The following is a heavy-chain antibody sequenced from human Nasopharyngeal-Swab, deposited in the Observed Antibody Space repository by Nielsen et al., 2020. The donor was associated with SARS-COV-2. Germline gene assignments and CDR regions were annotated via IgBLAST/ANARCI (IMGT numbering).Heavy chain of an antibody. CDR2: IWYDGSNK. Sequence: GESLKISCAASGFTFSSYVMHWVRQAPGKGLEWVAVIWYDGSNKYYADSVKGRFTISRDNSKNTLYLQMNSLRAEDTAVYYCARGGTGTYYDFWSGYPADYYYGMDVWGQGTTVTVSS. J-gene: IGHJ6*02. D-gene: IGHD3-3*01. CDR1: GFTFSSYV. V-gene: IGHV3-33*01. CDR3: ARGGTGTYYDFWSGYPADYYYGMDV.